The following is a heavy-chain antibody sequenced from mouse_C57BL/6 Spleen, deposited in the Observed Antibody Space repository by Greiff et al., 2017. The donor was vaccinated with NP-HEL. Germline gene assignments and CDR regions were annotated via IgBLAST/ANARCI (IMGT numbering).Heavy chain of an antibody. D-gene: IGHD1-1*01. J-gene: IGHJ2*01. V-gene: IGHV1-80*01. CDR2: IYPGDGDT. CDR3: ARENYGSSSSFDY. Sequence: QVQLQQSGAELVKPGASVKISCKASGYAFSSYWMNWVKQRPGKGLEWIGQIYPGDGDTNYNGKFKGKATLTADKSSSTAYMQLSSLTSEDSAVYFCARENYGSSSSFDYWGQGTTLTVSS. CDR1: GYAFSSYW.